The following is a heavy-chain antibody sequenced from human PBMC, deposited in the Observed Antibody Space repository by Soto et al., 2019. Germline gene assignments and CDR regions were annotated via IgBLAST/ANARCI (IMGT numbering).Heavy chain of an antibody. J-gene: IGHJ4*02. V-gene: IGHV3-23*01. CDR3: AKGPVRVTTSIYDY. Sequence: AGGSLRLSCAASGFTFSSYAMSWVRQAQGKGLEWVSAISGSGGSTYYADSVKGRFTISRDNSKNTLYLQMNSLRAEDTAVYYCAKGPVRVTTSIYDYWGQGTLVTVSS. D-gene: IGHD4-17*01. CDR1: GFTFSSYA. CDR2: ISGSGGST.